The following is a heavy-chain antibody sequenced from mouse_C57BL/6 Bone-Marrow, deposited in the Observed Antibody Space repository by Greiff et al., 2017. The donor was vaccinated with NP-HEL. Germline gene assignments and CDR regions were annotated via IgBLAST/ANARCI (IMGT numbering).Heavy chain of an antibody. D-gene: IGHD3-2*02. CDR3: VSSRQLRPHYAMDY. Sequence: EVQLVESGGGLVQPKGSLKLSCAASGFTFNTYAMHWVRQAPGKGLEWVARIRSKSSNYATYYADSVKDRFTISRDDSQSMLYLQMNNLKTEDTAMYYCVSSRQLRPHYAMDYWGQGTSVTVSS. CDR2: IRSKSSNYAT. CDR1: GFTFNTYA. J-gene: IGHJ4*01. V-gene: IGHV10-3*01.